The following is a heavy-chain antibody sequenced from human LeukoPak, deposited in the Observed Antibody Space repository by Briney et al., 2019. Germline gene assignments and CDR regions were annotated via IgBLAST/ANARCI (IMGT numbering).Heavy chain of an antibody. CDR2: INHSGST. CDR3: ARGDYYDSSGYRTHYYFDY. D-gene: IGHD3-22*01. V-gene: IGHV4-34*01. Sequence: SETLSLTCAVYGGSFSGYYWSWSRQPPGKGLEWIGEINHSGSTNYNPSLKSRVTISVDTSKNQFSLKLSSVTAADTAVYYCARGDYYDSSGYRTHYYFDYWGQGTLVTVSS. CDR1: GGSFSGYY. J-gene: IGHJ4*02.